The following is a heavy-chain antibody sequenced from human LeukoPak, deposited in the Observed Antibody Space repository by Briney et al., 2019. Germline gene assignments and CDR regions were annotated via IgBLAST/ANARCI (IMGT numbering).Heavy chain of an antibody. Sequence: QPGRSLRLSCTASGFTFGDYGMSWVRQAPGKGLEWVSGISGSGGFTYYADSVKGRFTISRDTSKNTVYLQMNSLRAEDTAVYYCAKSDGASPLYYFHYWGQGTLVTVSS. V-gene: IGHV3-23*01. D-gene: IGHD1-26*01. CDR3: AKSDGASPLYYFHY. CDR1: GFTFGDYG. CDR2: ISGSGGFT. J-gene: IGHJ4*02.